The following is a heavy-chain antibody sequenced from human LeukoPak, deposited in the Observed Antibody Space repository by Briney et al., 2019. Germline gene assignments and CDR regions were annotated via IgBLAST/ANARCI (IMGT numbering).Heavy chain of an antibody. Sequence: GESLKISCKGPGYSFTSYWIGWVRQMPGKGLEWVGIIYPGDSDTRYSPSFQGQVTISADKSISTAYLQWSSLKASDTAMYYCARQSTAIDYYYGMDVWGQGTTVTVSS. J-gene: IGHJ6*02. V-gene: IGHV5-51*01. CDR2: IYPGDSDT. D-gene: IGHD5-18*01. CDR1: GYSFTSYW. CDR3: ARQSTAIDYYYGMDV.